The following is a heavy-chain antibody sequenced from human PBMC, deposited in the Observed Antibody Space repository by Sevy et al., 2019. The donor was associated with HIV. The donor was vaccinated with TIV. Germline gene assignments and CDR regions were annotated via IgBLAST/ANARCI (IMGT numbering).Heavy chain of an antibody. CDR1: GFTFSDYY. CDR3: AKDSRVYSSSHFDY. CDR2: ISSGSTYI. D-gene: IGHD6-13*01. V-gene: IGHV3-11*06. J-gene: IGHJ4*02. Sequence: GESLKISCAASGFTFSDYYMTWIRQAPGKGLEWVSYISSGSTYINYADSVKGQFTISRVNAKNSLYLQMNSLRAEDTAVYYCAKDSRVYSSSHFDYWGQGTLVTVSS.